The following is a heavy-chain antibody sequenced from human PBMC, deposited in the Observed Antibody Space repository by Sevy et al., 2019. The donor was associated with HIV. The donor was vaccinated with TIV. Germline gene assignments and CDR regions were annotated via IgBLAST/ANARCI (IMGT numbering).Heavy chain of an antibody. CDR1: GFNFNIYS. CDR3: AREGYTRPHDY. D-gene: IGHD2-2*02. CDR2: LSFGCGKI. V-gene: IGHV3-23*01. J-gene: IGHJ4*02. Sequence: GGSLRLSCAVSGFNFNIYSMSWVRQAPGKGVEWVSTLSFGCGKINYADSVKGRFIISRDDSKNTLYLQMNSLRAEDTAVYFCAREGYTRPHDYWGQGTLVTVSS.